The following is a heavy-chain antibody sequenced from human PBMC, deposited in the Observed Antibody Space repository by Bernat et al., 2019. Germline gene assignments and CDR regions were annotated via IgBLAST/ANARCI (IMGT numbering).Heavy chain of an antibody. CDR1: GGSVSSGSYY. D-gene: IGHD3-9*01. Sequence: QVQLQESGPGLVKPSETLSLTCTVSGGSVSSGSYYWSWIRQPPGKGLEWIGYIYYSGSTNYNPSLKSRVTISVDTSKNQFSLKLSSVTAADTAVYYCASGLVTYYDIFTGYANYYFDYWGQGTLVTVSS. CDR2: IYYSGST. CDR3: ASGLVTYYDIFTGYANYYFDY. J-gene: IGHJ4*02. V-gene: IGHV4-61*01.